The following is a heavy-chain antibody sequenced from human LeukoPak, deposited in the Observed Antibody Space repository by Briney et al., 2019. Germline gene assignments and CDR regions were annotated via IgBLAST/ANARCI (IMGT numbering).Heavy chain of an antibody. CDR1: GGSISSSSYY. CDR2: IYYSGST. J-gene: IGHJ6*03. D-gene: IGHD3-10*01. V-gene: IGHV4-39*01. CDR3: ARQVNGSGSPRYYYYMDV. Sequence: SETLSLTSTVSGGSISSSSYYWGWIRQPPGKGLEWIGSIYYSGSTYYNPSLKSRVIISVDTSKNQFSLKLSSVTAADTAVYYCARQVNGSGSPRYYYYMDVWGKGTTVTISS.